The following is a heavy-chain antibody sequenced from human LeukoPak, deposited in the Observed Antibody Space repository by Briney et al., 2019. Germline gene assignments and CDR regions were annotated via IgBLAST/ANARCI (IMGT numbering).Heavy chain of an antibody. Sequence: PGRSLRLSCAASGFTFSSYWMSWVRQAPGKGLEWVANIRQDGSEKYYVDSVKGRFTISRDNAKNSLYLQMNSLRAEDTAVYYCARDFQYSSGWKLWDYYYGMDVWGKGTTVTVSS. J-gene: IGHJ6*04. CDR3: ARDFQYSSGWKLWDYYYGMDV. CDR1: GFTFSSYW. V-gene: IGHV3-7*03. CDR2: IRQDGSEK. D-gene: IGHD6-19*01.